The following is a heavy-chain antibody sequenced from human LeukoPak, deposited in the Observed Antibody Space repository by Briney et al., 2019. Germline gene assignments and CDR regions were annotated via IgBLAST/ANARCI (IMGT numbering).Heavy chain of an antibody. J-gene: IGHJ3*02. CDR1: GYTFTGYY. CDR2: INPNSGGT. CDR3: ARLGYDLGEHASDI. D-gene: IGHD3-3*01. V-gene: IGHV1-2*02. Sequence: ASVKVSCKASGYTFTGYYMHWVRQAPGQGLEWMGWINPNSGGTNYAQKFQGRVTMTRDTSTSTAYMELSRLRSDDTAVYYCARLGYDLGEHASDIWGQGTMVTVSS.